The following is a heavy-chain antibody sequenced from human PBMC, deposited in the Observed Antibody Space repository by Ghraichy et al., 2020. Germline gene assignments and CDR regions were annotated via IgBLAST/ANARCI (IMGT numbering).Heavy chain of an antibody. Sequence: ASVKVSCEASAYTFINCGGCGFSWVRQAPGQGLEWMGWINPDNGDTRYAQMIQDRLTMTTHTSTSTAYMELRSLRADDTAIYYCAREYCDRSMCYGGDFWGQGTLVTVSS. CDR2: INPDNGDT. V-gene: IGHV1-18*04. CDR1: AYTFINCGGCG. D-gene: IGHD3-22*01. J-gene: IGHJ4*02. CDR3: AREYCDRSMCYGGDF.